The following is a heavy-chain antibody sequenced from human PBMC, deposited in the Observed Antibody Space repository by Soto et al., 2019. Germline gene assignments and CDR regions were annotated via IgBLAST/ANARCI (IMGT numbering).Heavy chain of an antibody. CDR1: GDSISNKY. CDR3: AKDAYGGNYYHYAMDV. D-gene: IGHD4-17*01. J-gene: IGHJ6*02. V-gene: IGHV4-59*01. CDR2: ISYSGNT. Sequence: SETLSLTCIVSGDSISNKYWNWIRQPPGKGLEWIGYISYSGNTNYSPSFKSRVAISLDTSKNLISLTMGSMTAADTAVYYCAKDAYGGNYYHYAMDVWGRGTTVTVSS.